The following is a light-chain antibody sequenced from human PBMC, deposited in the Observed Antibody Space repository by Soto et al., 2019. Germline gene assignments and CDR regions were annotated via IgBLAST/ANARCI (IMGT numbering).Light chain of an antibody. J-gene: IGKJ4*01. CDR3: QRYNNWPLT. Sequence: ENVLTQSPGTLSLSPVERATLSCRASQSFNSIYLAWYQQKPGQAPRLLIYGASSRATGIPDRFSGSGSGTEFTLTISSLQSEDFAVYYCQRYNNWPLTFGGGTKVDI. CDR1: QSFNSIY. CDR2: GAS. V-gene: IGKV3D-15*01.